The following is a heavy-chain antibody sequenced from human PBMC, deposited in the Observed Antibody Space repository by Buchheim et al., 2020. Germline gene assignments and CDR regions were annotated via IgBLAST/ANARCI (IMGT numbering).Heavy chain of an antibody. Sequence: EVQLVQSGAEVKKPGESLRISCKGSGFSFISYWIGWVCQTPGKGLEWMGIIHPSDSDARYSPSFQGQVTFSADKSVSTAYLQWSSLRAADTAIYYCVRHLAADDAFEIWGQGT. CDR2: IHPSDSDA. J-gene: IGHJ3*02. V-gene: IGHV5-51*01. CDR1: GFSFISYW. D-gene: IGHD6-13*01. CDR3: VRHLAADDAFEI.